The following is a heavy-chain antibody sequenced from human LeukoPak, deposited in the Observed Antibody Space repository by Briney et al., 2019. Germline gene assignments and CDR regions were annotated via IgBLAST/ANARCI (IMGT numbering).Heavy chain of an antibody. CDR2: IYHSGST. CDR3: ARNDDGTAGTDPWFFDD. V-gene: IGHV4-38-2*02. Sequence: SETLSLTCTVSGYSISSGYYWGWIRQPPGKGLEWIGSIYHSGSTYYNPSLKSRVTISVDTSKNQFSLKLSSVTAADTAVYYCARNDDGTAGTDPWFFDDWGQGTLVTVSS. CDR1: GYSISSGYY. D-gene: IGHD6-13*01. J-gene: IGHJ4*02.